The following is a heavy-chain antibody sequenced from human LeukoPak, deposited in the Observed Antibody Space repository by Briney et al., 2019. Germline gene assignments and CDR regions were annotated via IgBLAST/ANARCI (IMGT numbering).Heavy chain of an antibody. D-gene: IGHD6-13*01. J-gene: IGHJ4*02. CDR2: ISGSGSYI. Sequence: GGSLRLSCAASGFAFSSYAMSWVRQAPGKGLEWVSSISGSGSYIHYADSLKGRYTISRDNARNSLYLQMNSLRAEDTAVYYCARGQQLVPGRLDYLDYWGQGTLVTVSS. V-gene: IGHV3-21*01. CDR3: ARGQQLVPGRLDYLDY. CDR1: GFAFSSYA.